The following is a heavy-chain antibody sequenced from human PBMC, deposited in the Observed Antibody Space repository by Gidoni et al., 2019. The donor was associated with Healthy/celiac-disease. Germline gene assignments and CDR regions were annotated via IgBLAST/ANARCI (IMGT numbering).Heavy chain of an antibody. Sequence: EVQLVESGGGLVKPGGSLRLPCAPSGFTFSKAWMSWVRQAPGKGVGWVGLIKSKTDGGTTDYAAPVKGRFTISRDDSKNTLYLQMNSLKTEDTAVYYCTTDPSPGLAVAGADYWGQGTLVTVSS. J-gene: IGHJ4*02. V-gene: IGHV3-15*01. CDR2: IKSKTDGGTT. CDR3: TTDPSPGLAVAGADY. D-gene: IGHD6-19*01. CDR1: GFTFSKAW.